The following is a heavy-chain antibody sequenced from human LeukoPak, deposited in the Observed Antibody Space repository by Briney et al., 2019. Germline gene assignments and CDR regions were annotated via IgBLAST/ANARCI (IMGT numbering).Heavy chain of an antibody. CDR3: ARGIVSAGVDY. V-gene: IGHV4-28*03. J-gene: IGHJ4*02. CDR2: IYYTGST. Sequence: SETLSLTCTVSGYSISSSDWWAWIRQSPGKGLEWIGYIYYTGSTYYNPSLKSRATMSVDTSKNQFSLKLSSMTAADTAVYYCARGIVSAGVDYWGQGTLVTVSS. D-gene: IGHD6-13*01. CDR1: GYSISSSDW.